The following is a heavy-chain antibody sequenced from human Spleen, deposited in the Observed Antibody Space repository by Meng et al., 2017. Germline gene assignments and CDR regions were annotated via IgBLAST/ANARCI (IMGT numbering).Heavy chain of an antibody. J-gene: IGHJ4*02. CDR2: VHHSGST. V-gene: IGHV4-34*01. D-gene: IGHD6-6*01. CDR3: GRGTISAAPAVDF. CDR1: GGAFIDYH. Sequence: QGTAQQWGGGLLKPSETLSLSCGVNGGAFIDYHWTWIRQSPEKGVEWVGEVHHSGSTNYSPSLKSRVTMSVDMYKKQFSLNLASVTAADTAVYYCGRGTISAAPAVDFWGQGTLVTVSS.